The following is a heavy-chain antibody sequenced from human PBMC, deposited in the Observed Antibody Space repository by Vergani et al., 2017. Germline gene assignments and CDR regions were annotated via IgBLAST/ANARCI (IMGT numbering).Heavy chain of an antibody. Sequence: QVQLVESGGGVVQPGRSLCLSSPPPLFTFCPYSFPCVRQPPAHRLAFVAVISYDGSNKYYADSVKGRFTISRYNSKNTLYLQMNSLRAEDTAMYYCARDPGRYDFWSGYRPRDWYFDLWGRGTLVTVSS. J-gene: IGHJ2*01. V-gene: IGHV3-30*01. CDR2: ISYDGSNK. D-gene: IGHD3-3*01. CDR3: ARDPGRYDFWSGYRPRDWYFDL. CDR1: LFTFCPYS.